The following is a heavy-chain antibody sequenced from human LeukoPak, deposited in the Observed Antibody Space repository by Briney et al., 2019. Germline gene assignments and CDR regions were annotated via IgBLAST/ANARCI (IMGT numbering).Heavy chain of an antibody. V-gene: IGHV3-23*01. D-gene: IGHD3/OR15-3a*01. Sequence: PGGSLRLSCVASGFIFDNYAMAWVRQAPGKGLEWVSGISGSAVRMYYADSVRGRFTISRDNSKNTLFLQLNSLRADDTAVYFCAKRDYPSPTDFYPLFDYWGQGALVTVSS. CDR3: AKRDYPSPTDFYPLFDY. CDR2: ISGSAVRM. CDR1: GFIFDNYA. J-gene: IGHJ4*02.